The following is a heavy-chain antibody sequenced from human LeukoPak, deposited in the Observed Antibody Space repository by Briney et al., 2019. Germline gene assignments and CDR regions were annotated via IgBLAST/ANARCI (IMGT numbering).Heavy chain of an antibody. CDR1: GYTFTSNG. D-gene: IGHD5-18*01. J-gene: IGHJ4*02. Sequence: ASVKVSCKASGYTFTSNGISWVRQAPGQGLEWMGGASAYNGDTNYAQKFQGRVTMTTDTSTSTAYMELRSLRSDDTAVYYCARDRLTAMVRGSFDYWGQGTLVIVSS. CDR3: ARDRLTAMVRGSFDY. CDR2: ASAYNGDT. V-gene: IGHV1-18*01.